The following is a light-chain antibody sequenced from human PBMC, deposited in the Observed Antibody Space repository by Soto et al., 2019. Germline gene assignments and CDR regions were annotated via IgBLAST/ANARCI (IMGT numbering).Light chain of an antibody. CDR1: SSDIGDYNY. J-gene: IGLJ1*01. Sequence: QSVLTQPPSASGSPGQSVTFSCTGTSSDIGDYNYVSWYQQHPGKAPKLMIYEVTKRPSGVPDRFSGSKSGNTASLTVSGLQADDEADYYCNSYAGSNNVFGTGTKVTVL. V-gene: IGLV2-8*01. CDR3: NSYAGSNNV. CDR2: EVT.